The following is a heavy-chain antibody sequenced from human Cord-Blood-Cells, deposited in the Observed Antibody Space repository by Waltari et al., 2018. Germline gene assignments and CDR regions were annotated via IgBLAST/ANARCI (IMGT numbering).Heavy chain of an antibody. CDR3: ARSWGVTVIFDY. J-gene: IGHJ4*02. CDR2: IYYSGST. D-gene: IGHD2-8*01. V-gene: IGHV4-61*01. Sequence: QVQLQESGPGLVKPSETLSLTCTVSGGSVSSGSYYWSWIRQHPGKGLEWFGYIYYSGSTNYNPSLKSRFTLSVDSSKNHFSLKLSSVTASDTAVYYCARSWGVTVIFDYLGQGTLVTVSS. CDR1: GGSVSSGSYY.